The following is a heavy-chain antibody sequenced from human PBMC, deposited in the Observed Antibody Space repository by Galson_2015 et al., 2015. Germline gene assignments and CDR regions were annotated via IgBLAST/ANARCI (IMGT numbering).Heavy chain of an antibody. CDR1: GFTFSSYG. CDR3: ARDQTKPLAVAGTFDY. Sequence: SLRLSCAASGFTFSSYGMHWVRQAPGKGLEWVAVIWYDGSNKYYADSVKGRFTISRDNSKNTLYLQMNSLRAEDTAVYYYARDQTKPLAVAGTFDYWGQGTLVTVSS. CDR2: IWYDGSNK. J-gene: IGHJ4*02. V-gene: IGHV3-33*01. D-gene: IGHD6-19*01.